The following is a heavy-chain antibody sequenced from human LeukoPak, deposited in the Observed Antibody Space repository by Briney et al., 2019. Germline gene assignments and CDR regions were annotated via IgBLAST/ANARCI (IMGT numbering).Heavy chain of an antibody. Sequence: GAPVKVSCKASGGTFSSYAISWVRQAPGQGLEWMGGIIPIFGTANYAQKFQGRVTITADESTSTAYMELSSLRSEDTAVYYCARAEGDRITIFESGFDPWGQGTLVTVSS. CDR2: IIPIFGTA. CDR1: GGTFSSYA. D-gene: IGHD3-3*01. V-gene: IGHV1-69*01. J-gene: IGHJ5*02. CDR3: ARAEGDRITIFESGFDP.